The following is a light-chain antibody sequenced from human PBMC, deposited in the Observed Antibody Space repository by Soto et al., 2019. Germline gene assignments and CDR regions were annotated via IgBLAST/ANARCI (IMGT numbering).Light chain of an antibody. J-gene: IGKJ1*01. CDR1: QTIRSW. Sequence: DIQMTQSPSTLSGSVGDRGTIACRASQTIRSWLAWYPQKPGKAPKLLIYKASTLKSGVPSRFSGSGSGTEFTLTISSLQPDDFATYYCQHYNSYSEAFGQGTKVDIK. CDR2: KAS. V-gene: IGKV1-5*03. CDR3: QHYNSYSEA.